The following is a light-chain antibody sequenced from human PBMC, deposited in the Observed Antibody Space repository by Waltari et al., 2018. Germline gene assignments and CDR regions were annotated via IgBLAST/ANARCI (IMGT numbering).Light chain of an antibody. V-gene: IGLV2-23*02. CDR2: EDI. J-gene: IGLJ2*01. CDR1: SRNIVTYNT. CDR3: CSHAGTGTFNVI. Sequence: QSALTPPASVSGSPGQSITIPCTGTSRNIVTYNTFSWYQQYPGKAPKLMIYEDIKRPSGVSNRFSGSKSGNTASLTISGLQVEDEADYFCCSHAGTGTFNVIFGGGTKLTVL.